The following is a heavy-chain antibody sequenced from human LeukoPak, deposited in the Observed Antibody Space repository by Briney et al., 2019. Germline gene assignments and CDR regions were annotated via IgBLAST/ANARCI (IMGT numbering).Heavy chain of an antibody. CDR2: ISGYNGNT. J-gene: IGHJ4*02. Sequence: ASVKVSCKASGYTFTSYGISWVRQAPGQGLEWMGWISGYNGNTNYAQKVQGRVNMTTDTSTSTAYMELRSLRSDDTAVYYCARAQRGYSYGYLDFWGQGSLVTVSS. D-gene: IGHD5-18*01. CDR3: ARAQRGYSYGYLDF. V-gene: IGHV1-18*04. CDR1: GYTFTSYG.